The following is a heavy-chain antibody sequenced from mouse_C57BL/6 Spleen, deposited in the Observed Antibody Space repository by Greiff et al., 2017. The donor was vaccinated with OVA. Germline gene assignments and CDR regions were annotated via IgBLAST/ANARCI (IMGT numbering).Heavy chain of an antibody. CDR1: GFTFSDYG. D-gene: IGHD2-4*01. Sequence: EVKLVESGGGLVKPGGSLKLSCAASGFTFSDYGMHWVRQAPEKGLEWVAYISSGSSTIYYADTVKGRFTISRDNAKNTLFLQMTSLRSEDTAMYYCAKAEDDYESWYFDVWGTGTTVTVSS. J-gene: IGHJ1*03. CDR3: AKAEDDYESWYFDV. CDR2: ISSGSSTI. V-gene: IGHV5-17*01.